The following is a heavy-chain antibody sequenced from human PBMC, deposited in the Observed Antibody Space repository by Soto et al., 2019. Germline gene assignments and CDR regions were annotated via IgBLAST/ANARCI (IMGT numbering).Heavy chain of an antibody. J-gene: IGHJ6*02. Sequence: SVKVSCMASGYTFTSYGMSWVRQAPAQALGWTGWISAYNGNTNYPQKLQGRVTMTTDTSTSTAYRELRSLRSDVTAVYYCAREVVRYVDWQTKFYYCMDDGGQGTSVTVSS. CDR3: AREVVRYVDWQTKFYYCMDD. V-gene: IGHV1-18*04. CDR2: ISAYNGNT. CDR1: GYTFTSYG. D-gene: IGHD3-9*01.